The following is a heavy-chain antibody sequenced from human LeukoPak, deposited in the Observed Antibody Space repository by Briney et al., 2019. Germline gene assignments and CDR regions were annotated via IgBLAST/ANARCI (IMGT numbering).Heavy chain of an antibody. J-gene: IGHJ4*02. CDR2: IYYSGST. Sequence: SETLSLTCTVSGGSISSGDYYWSWIRQPPGKGLEWIGYIYYSGSTYYNPSLKSRVTISVDTSKNQFSLKLSSVTAADTAVYYCARVDYGGNPPFDYWGRGTLVTVSS. CDR3: ARVDYGGNPPFDY. CDR1: GGSISSGDYY. D-gene: IGHD4-23*01. V-gene: IGHV4-30-4*08.